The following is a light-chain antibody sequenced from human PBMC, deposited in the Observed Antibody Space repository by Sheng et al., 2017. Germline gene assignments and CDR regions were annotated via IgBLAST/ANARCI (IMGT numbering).Light chain of an antibody. CDR1: SGHRHYP. CDR2: QILMAPT. V-gene: IGLV4-69*01. J-gene: IGLJ2*01. CDR3: QTWGTGTP. Sequence: VLTQSPSVSASLGASVRLNCTLTSGHRHYPIAWHQQQPQKAPRFLNEGQILMAPTSRGRIPDRFSGSGSGTERYLSISSLQSDDEADYYCQTWGTGTPFGGGTKLTV.